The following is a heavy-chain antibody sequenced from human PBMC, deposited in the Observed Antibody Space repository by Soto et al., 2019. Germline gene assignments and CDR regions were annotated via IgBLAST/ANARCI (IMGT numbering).Heavy chain of an antibody. CDR2: IYYSGST. D-gene: IGHD3-22*01. V-gene: IGHV4-59*01. J-gene: IGHJ4*02. CDR3: ARGTFDSGGLYYFDY. CDR1: GGSISSYY. Sequence: SETLSLTCTVSGGSISSYYWSWIRQPPGKGLEWIGYIYYSGSTNYNPSLKSRVTISVDTSKNQFSLKLSSVTAADTAVYYCARGTFDSGGLYYFDYWGQGTLVTVSS.